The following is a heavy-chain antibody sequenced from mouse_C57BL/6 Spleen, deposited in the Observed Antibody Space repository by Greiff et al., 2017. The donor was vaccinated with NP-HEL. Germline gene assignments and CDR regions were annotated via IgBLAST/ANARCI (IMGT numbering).Heavy chain of an antibody. V-gene: IGHV1-7*01. CDR2: INTSSGYT. J-gene: IGHJ4*01. CDR1: GYTFTSYW. D-gene: IGHD2-2*01. Sequence: QVQLKQSGAELAKPGASVKLSCKASGYTFTSYWMHWVKQRPGQGLEWIGYINTSSGYTKYNQKFKDKATLTADKSSSTAYMQLSSLTYEDSAVYYCARETMVTHYYAMDYWGQGTSVTVSS. CDR3: ARETMVTHYYAMDY.